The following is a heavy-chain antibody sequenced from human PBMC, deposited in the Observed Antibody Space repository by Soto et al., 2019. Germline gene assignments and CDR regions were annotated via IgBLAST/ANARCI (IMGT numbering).Heavy chain of an antibody. V-gene: IGHV1-69*13. Sequence: SVKVSCKASGGTFSSYAISWVRQAPGQGLEWMGGIIPIFGTANYAQKFQGRVTITADESTSTAYMELSSLRSEDTAVYYCAVGETRNAHWYIDLWGRGTLVTVSS. J-gene: IGHJ2*01. CDR3: AVGETRNAHWYIDL. D-gene: IGHD3-16*01. CDR1: GGTFSSYA. CDR2: IIPIFGTA.